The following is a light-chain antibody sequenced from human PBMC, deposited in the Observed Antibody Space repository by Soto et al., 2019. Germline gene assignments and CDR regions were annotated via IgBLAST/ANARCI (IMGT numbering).Light chain of an antibody. CDR2: DAS. V-gene: IGKV3-11*01. Sequence: EIVLTQSPATLSSSPGERATLSCRASQTINTYLAWYQLRPGQAPRLLIYDASYRATGVPARFSGSGSGTAFTLTISGLEPDDFAIYYCQQRSNWPLTFGGGTKVEIE. CDR1: QTINTY. J-gene: IGKJ4*01. CDR3: QQRSNWPLT.